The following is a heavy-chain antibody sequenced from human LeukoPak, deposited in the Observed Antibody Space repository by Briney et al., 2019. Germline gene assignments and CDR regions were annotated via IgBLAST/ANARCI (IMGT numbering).Heavy chain of an antibody. D-gene: IGHD3-3*01. Sequence: GGSLRLSCAASGFTFSSYAMSWVRPAPGKGLEWVSAISGSGGSTYYADSVKGRFTISRDNSKNTLYLQMNSLRGEDTAVYYCAKGAGNDFWSGYYHYYYYYMDVWGKGTTVTVSS. J-gene: IGHJ6*03. V-gene: IGHV3-23*01. CDR2: ISGSGGST. CDR3: AKGAGNDFWSGYYHYYYYYMDV. CDR1: GFTFSSYA.